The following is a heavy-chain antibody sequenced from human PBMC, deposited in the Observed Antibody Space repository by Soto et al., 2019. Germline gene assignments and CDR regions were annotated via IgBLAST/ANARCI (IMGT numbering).Heavy chain of an antibody. CDR2: ISPMFGAA. CDR3: AREVQVHTPAFVY. CDR1: GGTFNTYA. J-gene: IGHJ4*01. V-gene: IGHV1-69*19. Sequence: QVQLVQSGAEMKKPGSSVKVSCQSSGGTFNTYAMNWVRQAPGQGPEWMGDISPMFGAANYAPKFQGRVTITADESTATSYTQLSSLPSEHTALYSCAREVQVHTPAFVYWGHGTLVTVSS. D-gene: IGHD3-10*01.